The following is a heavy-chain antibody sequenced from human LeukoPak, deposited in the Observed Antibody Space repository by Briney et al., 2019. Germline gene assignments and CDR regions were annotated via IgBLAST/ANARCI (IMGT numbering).Heavy chain of an antibody. J-gene: IGHJ4*02. D-gene: IGHD2-2*01. CDR2: ISSGGSYI. CDR3: ARGPALYCTSSSCLDGVD. CDR1: GFTFSDYA. V-gene: IGHV3-21*01. Sequence: SGGSLRLYCAASGFTFSDYAMNWVRQAPGKGLEWVSSISSGGSYISYADSVKGRFTISRDNAKDSLFLQMRSLRDEDTAVYYCARGPALYCTSSSCLDGVDWGQGTLVSVSS.